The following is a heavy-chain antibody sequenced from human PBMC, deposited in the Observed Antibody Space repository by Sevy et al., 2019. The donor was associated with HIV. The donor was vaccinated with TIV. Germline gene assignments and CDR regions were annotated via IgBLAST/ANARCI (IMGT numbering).Heavy chain of an antibody. V-gene: IGHV3-21*01. CDR3: ARDSGYTGYD. J-gene: IGHJ4*02. Sequence: GGSLRLSCATSGFTFSTYSMNWVRQAPGKGLEWVSSISRSSTYIYYTDSVKGRFTLSRDNARNSLYLQMNNLRVDDTTVYYCARDSGYTGYDWGQGTLVTVSS. CDR1: GFTFSTYS. CDR2: ISRSSTYI. D-gene: IGHD5-12*01.